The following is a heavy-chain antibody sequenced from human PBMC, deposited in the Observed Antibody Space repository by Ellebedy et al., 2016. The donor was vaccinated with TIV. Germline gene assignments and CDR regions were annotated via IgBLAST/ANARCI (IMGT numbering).Heavy chain of an antibody. J-gene: IGHJ4*02. CDR3: ATESVVTYTFVH. V-gene: IGHV4-39*02. CDR1: GGSISSSTHY. D-gene: IGHD2-21*02. CDR2: IYYSGST. Sequence: PSETLSLTCTVSGGSISSSTHYWVWIRQPPGKGLEWIGNIYYSGSTSYNPSLKSRVTISVDTSKNQFSLKLTSVTAADTALYYCATESVVTYTFVHWGQGTLVTVST.